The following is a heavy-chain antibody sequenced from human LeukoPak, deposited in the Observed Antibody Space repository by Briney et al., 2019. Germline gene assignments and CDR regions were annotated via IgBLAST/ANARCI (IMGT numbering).Heavy chain of an antibody. CDR3: VREHYFYHMDG. V-gene: IGHV3-48*03. Sequence: GGSLRLSCAASGFTFSSYEMNWVRQAPGKGLEWVSYISSGGSTIYYADSVKGRFTISRDNAKNSLYLEMNSLRAEDTAVYYCVREHYFYHMDGWGEGTTVTVSS. CDR2: ISSGGSTI. CDR1: GFTFSSYE. J-gene: IGHJ6*03.